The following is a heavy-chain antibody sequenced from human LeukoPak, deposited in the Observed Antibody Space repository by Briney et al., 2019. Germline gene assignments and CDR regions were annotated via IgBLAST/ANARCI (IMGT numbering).Heavy chain of an antibody. V-gene: IGHV3-23*01. CDR1: GFTFSSYA. CDR2: ISGSGGST. CDR3: AKDHGIAAAGLLDY. Sequence: GGSLRLSCAASGFTFSSYAMSWVRQAPGKGLEWVSGISGSGGSTYYADSVKGRFTISRDNSKNTLHLQMNSLRAEDTAVYYCAKDHGIAAAGLLDYWGQGTLVTVSS. D-gene: IGHD6-13*01. J-gene: IGHJ4*02.